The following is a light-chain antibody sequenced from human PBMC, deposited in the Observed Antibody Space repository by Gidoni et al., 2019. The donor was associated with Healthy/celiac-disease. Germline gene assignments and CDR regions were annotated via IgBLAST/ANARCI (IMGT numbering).Light chain of an antibody. CDR3: RQYYSYPRT. Sequence: AIRMTQSPSPFSASTGDRVTITCRASQGISSYLAWYQQKPGKAPKLLIYAASTLQSGVPSRFSGSGSGTDFTRTISCLQSEDFATYYCRQYYSYPRTFGQGTRVEIK. CDR2: AAS. V-gene: IGKV1-8*01. CDR1: QGISSY. J-gene: IGKJ1*01.